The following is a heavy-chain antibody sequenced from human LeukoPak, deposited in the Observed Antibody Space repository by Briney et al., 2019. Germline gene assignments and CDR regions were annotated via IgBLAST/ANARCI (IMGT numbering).Heavy chain of an antibody. J-gene: IGHJ5*02. CDR1: GFTFSNYA. D-gene: IGHD3-16*01. V-gene: IGHV3-30*04. CDR3: ARDRGAFDP. Sequence: GGSLRLSCAASGFTFSNYALHWVRQAPGKGLEWVAVISYDDTNKYYVDSVKGRFTISRDNSKNTLYLQMNSLRVEDTAVYYCARDRGAFDPWGQGTLVTVSS. CDR2: ISYDDTNK.